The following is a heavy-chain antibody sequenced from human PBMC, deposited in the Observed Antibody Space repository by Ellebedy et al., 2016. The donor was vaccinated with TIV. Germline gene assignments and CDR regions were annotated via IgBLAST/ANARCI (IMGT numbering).Heavy chain of an antibody. CDR1: GGSISRYY. J-gene: IGHJ3*02. Sequence: SETLSLTCTVSGGSISRYYWTWIRQPPGKGLKWIGYIYYTGNTDYSPSLKSRVTMAVDRSRNQISLKLNSVTAADTAMYYCARDSKNGWAFDIWGQGTMVTV. CDR2: IYYTGNT. CDR3: ARDSKNGWAFDI. D-gene: IGHD1-1*01. V-gene: IGHV4-59*01.